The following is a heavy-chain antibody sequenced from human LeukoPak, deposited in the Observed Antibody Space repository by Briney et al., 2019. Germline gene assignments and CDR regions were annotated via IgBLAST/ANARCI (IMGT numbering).Heavy chain of an antibody. D-gene: IGHD4-17*01. CDR2: IYYSGST. CDR1: GGSISSGDYY. Sequence: SETLSLTCTVSGGSISSGDYYWSWIRQPPGKGLEWIGYIYYSGSTYYNPSLKSRVTISVDTSKNQFSLKLSSVTAADTAVYYCARGSSNDCGDYEVGFDPWGQGTLVTVSS. V-gene: IGHV4-30-4*01. J-gene: IGHJ5*02. CDR3: ARGSSNDCGDYEVGFDP.